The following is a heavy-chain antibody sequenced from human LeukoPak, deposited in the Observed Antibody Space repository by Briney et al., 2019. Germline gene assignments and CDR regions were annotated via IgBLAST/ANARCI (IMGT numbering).Heavy chain of an antibody. D-gene: IGHD2-21*02. CDR3: TTDVVVVTANPFDY. CDR1: GFTFSNAW. Sequence: GGSLRLSCAASGFTFSNAWMSWVRQAPGKGLEWVGRIKSKTDGGTTDYAAPVKGRFTISRDDSKNTLYLQMNSLKTEDTAVYYCTTDVVVVTANPFDYWGQGTLVTVSS. V-gene: IGHV3-15*01. CDR2: IKSKTDGGTT. J-gene: IGHJ4*02.